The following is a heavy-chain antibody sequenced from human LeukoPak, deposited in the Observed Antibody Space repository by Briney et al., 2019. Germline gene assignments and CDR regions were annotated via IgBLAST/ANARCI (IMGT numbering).Heavy chain of an antibody. CDR1: GYTFTSYG. D-gene: IGHD3-22*01. CDR3: ARDPLSYYDSSGDYDGFDH. CDR2: ISAYNGNT. J-gene: IGHJ4*02. Sequence: GASVKVSCKASGYTFTSYGISWVRQAPGQWLEWMGWISAYNGNTNYAQKLQGRVTMTTDTSTSTAYMELRSLRSDDTAVYYCARDPLSYYDSSGDYDGFDHWGQGTLVTVSS. V-gene: IGHV1-18*01.